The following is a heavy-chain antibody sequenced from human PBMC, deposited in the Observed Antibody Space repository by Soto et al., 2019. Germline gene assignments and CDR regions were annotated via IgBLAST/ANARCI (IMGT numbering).Heavy chain of an antibody. CDR2: IKQDGSAK. CDR1: GFTFSSYW. CDR3: ASWLKTSGWYVLLEGSCDY. D-gene: IGHD6-19*01. Sequence: EVQLVESGGGLVQPGGSLRLSCAASGFTFSSYWMTWVRQAPGKGLEWVANIKQDGSAKYYVDSVKGRVTISRDNARNSLYLQMSRLRAEDTAGYYCASWLKTSGWYVLLEGSCDYWGQGTRVTVSS. J-gene: IGHJ4*02. V-gene: IGHV3-7*01.